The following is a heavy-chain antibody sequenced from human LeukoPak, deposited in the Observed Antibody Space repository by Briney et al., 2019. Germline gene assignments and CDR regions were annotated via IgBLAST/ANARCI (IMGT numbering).Heavy chain of an antibody. D-gene: IGHD6-19*01. J-gene: IGHJ4*02. Sequence: GGSLRLSCAASGFTFSDYYMSWIRQAPGKGLEWVSGISGSGGSTYYADSVKGRFTISRDNSKNTLYLQMNSLRAEDTAVYYCASQSQWLGPFDYWGQGTLVTVSS. CDR1: GFTFSDYY. V-gene: IGHV3-23*01. CDR3: ASQSQWLGPFDY. CDR2: ISGSGGST.